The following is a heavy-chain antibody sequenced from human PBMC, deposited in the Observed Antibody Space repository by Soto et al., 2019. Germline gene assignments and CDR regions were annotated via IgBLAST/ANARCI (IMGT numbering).Heavy chain of an antibody. CDR2: IWYDGSNK. CDR3: AKAPLGDILTGYYMP. CDR1: GFTFSSYG. J-gene: IGHJ5*02. D-gene: IGHD3-9*01. V-gene: IGHV3-33*06. Sequence: PGGSLRLSCAASGFTFSSYGMHWVRQAPGKGLEWVAVIWYDGSNKYYADSVKGRFTISRDNSKNTLYLQMNSLRAEDTAVYYCAKAPLGDILTGYYMPWGQGTLVTVS.